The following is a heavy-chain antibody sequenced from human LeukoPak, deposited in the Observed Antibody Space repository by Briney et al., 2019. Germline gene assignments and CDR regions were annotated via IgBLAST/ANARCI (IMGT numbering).Heavy chain of an antibody. CDR3: ARDLAAAADY. V-gene: IGHV3-21*01. J-gene: IGHJ4*02. CDR1: GFTFSSYS. D-gene: IGHD6-13*01. CDR2: ISLSSTYI. Sequence: PGGSLRLSCAASGFTFSSYSMNWVRQAPGKGLEWVSSISLSSTYIYYADSVKGRFTVSRDNAQNSLYLQLNSLRAEDTAVYYCARDLAAAADYWGQGTLVTVSS.